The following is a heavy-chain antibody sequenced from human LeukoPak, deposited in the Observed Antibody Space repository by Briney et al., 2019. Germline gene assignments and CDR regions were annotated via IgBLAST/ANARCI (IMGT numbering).Heavy chain of an antibody. D-gene: IGHD6-13*01. CDR3: AREYSSSSPFDP. CDR2: IYYSGST. Sequence: KPSETLSLTCTVSGGSISSYYWSWIRQPPGKGLEWIGYIYYSGSTNYNPSLKSRVTISVDTSKNQFSLKLRSVTAAATAVYYCAREYSSSSPFDPWGQGTLVTVSS. J-gene: IGHJ5*02. V-gene: IGHV4-59*01. CDR1: GGSISSYY.